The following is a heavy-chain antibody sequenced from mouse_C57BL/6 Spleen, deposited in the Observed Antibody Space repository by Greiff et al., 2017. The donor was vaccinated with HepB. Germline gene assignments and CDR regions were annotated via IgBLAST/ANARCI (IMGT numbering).Heavy chain of an antibody. V-gene: IGHV5-16*01. CDR2: INYDGSST. CDR3: ARYYGNYMDY. CDR1: GFTFSDYY. D-gene: IGHD2-1*01. J-gene: IGHJ4*01. Sequence: DVQLVESEGGLVQPGSSMKLSCTASGFTFSDYYMAWVRQVPEKGLEWVANINYDGSSTYYLDSLKSRFIISRDNAKNILYLQMSSLKSEDTATYYCARYYGNYMDYWGQGTSVTVSS.